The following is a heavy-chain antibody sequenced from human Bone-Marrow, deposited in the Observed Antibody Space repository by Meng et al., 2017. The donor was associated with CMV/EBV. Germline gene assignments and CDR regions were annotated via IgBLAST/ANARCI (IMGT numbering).Heavy chain of an antibody. D-gene: IGHD2-2*01. CDR3: ASRYCSSTSCFP. Sequence: ASVKVSCKASGYTFTSYGISWVRQAPGQGLEWMGWISAYNGNTNYAQKLQGRVTMTTDTSTSTAYMELRSLRSDDTAVYYCASRYCSSTSCFPWGQGNLVTVSS. CDR1: GYTFTSYG. CDR2: ISAYNGNT. V-gene: IGHV1-18*01. J-gene: IGHJ5*02.